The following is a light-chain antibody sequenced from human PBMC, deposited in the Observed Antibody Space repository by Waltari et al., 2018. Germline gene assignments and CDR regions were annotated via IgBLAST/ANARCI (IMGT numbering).Light chain of an antibody. CDR1: SSDVGGYNY. CDR2: EVS. Sequence: QSALTQPPSASGSPGQSVTVSCTGTSSDVGGYNYVSWYQPHPGKAPKPMVYEVSKRPSGVPGGFSGPKSGNPASLTVSGLQTEDEADYYCTSYAGINHVVFGTGTKVTVL. V-gene: IGLV2-8*01. J-gene: IGLJ1*01. CDR3: TSYAGINHVV.